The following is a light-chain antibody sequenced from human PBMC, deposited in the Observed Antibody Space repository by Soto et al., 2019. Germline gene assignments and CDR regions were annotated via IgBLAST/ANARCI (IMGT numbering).Light chain of an antibody. CDR3: SSYTSSPYVV. Sequence: QSALTQPASVPGSPGQSITISCTGTSSDVGGYNYVSWYQQHPGKAPKLMIFDVSNRPSGVSNRFSGSKSGNTASLTISGLQAEDEADYYCSSYTSSPYVVFGGGTKVTVL. CDR2: DVS. V-gene: IGLV2-14*01. CDR1: SSDVGGYNY. J-gene: IGLJ2*01.